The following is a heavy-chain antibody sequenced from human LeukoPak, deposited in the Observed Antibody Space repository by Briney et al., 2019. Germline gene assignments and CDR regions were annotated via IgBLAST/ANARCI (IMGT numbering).Heavy chain of an antibody. D-gene: IGHD2-15*01. CDR2: IRYDGSNK. CDR3: AKSARRYCSGGSCYYFDY. V-gene: IGHV3-30*02. CDR1: GFTFSSYG. Sequence: PGGSLRLSCAASGFTFSSYGMHWVRPAPGKGLEWVAFIRYDGSNKYYADSVKGRFTISRDNSKNTLYLQMNSLRAEDTAVYYCAKSARRYCSGGSCYYFDYWGQGTLVTVSS. J-gene: IGHJ4*02.